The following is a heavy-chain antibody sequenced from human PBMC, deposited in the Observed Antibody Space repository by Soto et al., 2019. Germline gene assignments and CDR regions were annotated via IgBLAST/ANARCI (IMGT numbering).Heavy chain of an antibody. Sequence: WGALRLPCLFSGFAFSSDEMNWCRQPRGKELEGLSHSTNNSDTIYYTASVRGRFTISRDNATNSLFMPMNSLRANDTGTYHCARDGYEFNRSGYCLYYYAMDVWGQGTSVTVSS. CDR2: STNNSDTI. V-gene: IGHV3-48*03. CDR3: ARDGYEFNRSGYCLYYYAMDV. D-gene: IGHD3-10*01. CDR1: GFAFSSDE. J-gene: IGHJ6*02.